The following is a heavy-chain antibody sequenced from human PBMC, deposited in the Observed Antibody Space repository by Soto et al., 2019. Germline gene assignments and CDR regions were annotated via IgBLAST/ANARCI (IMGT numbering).Heavy chain of an antibody. D-gene: IGHD3-16*01. Sequence: EVQLLESGGGLVQPGGSLRLSCAASGFSFSTFEMSWVRQAPGRGLEWVSFISDDGSRTYYADAAKGRFTISSDTSKQTLDLQMNSPTAGDTAVYACVKGGWLDFWGQGALVTVSS. CDR1: GFSFSTFE. CDR3: VKGGWLDF. V-gene: IGHV3-23*01. J-gene: IGHJ5*01. CDR2: ISDDGSRT.